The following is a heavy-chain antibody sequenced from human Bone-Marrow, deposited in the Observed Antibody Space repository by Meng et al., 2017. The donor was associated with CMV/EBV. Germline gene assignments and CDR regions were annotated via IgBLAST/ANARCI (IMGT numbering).Heavy chain of an antibody. D-gene: IGHD4-23*01. CDR2: RKQDGSEK. CDR1: GFTFSSYW. Sequence: GESLKISCAASGFTFSSYWMSWVRQAPGKGLEWVANRKQDGSEKYYVDSVKGRFTISRDNAKNSLYLQMNSLKAEDTAVYYCARDGGVTPLDDWGQGSLVTFYS. J-gene: IGHJ4*02. V-gene: IGHV3-7*01. CDR3: ARDGGVTPLDD.